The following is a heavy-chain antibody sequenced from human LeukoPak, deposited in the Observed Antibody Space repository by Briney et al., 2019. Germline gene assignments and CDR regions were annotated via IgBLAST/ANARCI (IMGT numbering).Heavy chain of an antibody. D-gene: IGHD4-11*01. CDR2: IYYSGNT. CDR3: ASLTVTATFDY. J-gene: IGHJ4*02. V-gene: IGHV4-59*02. CDR1: GGSVSGYY. Sequence: PSETLSLTCTVSGGSVSGYYWSWIRQPPGKGLEWIGYIYYSGNTNYNPSLKSRLIMSLDTSKNHFSLKLSSVTAADTAVYYCASLTVTATFDYWGQGTLVTVSS.